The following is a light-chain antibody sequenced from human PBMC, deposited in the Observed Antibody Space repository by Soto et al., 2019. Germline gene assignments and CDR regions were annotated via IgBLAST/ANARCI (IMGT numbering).Light chain of an antibody. CDR3: FSYAGTYTPVV. V-gene: IGLV2-11*01. CDR2: DVS. J-gene: IGLJ2*01. CDR1: SSDVGGYDY. Sequence: QSVLTQPRSVSGSPGQSVTISCSGTSSDVGGYDYVSWYQQSPDKAPKLMIFDVSERPAGVPDRFAGSKSGNTASLTISGLQAEDEADYYCFSYAGTYTPVVFGGGTK.